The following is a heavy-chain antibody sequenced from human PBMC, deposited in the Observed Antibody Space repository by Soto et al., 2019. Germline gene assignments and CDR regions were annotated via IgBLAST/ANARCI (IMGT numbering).Heavy chain of an antibody. CDR2: ISAYNGNT. CDR3: AKERSSGWSFDY. Sequence: ASVKVSCKASGYTFTSYGISWVRQAPGQGLEWMGWISAYNGNTNYAQKLQGRVTMTTDTSTSTAYMELRSLRSDDTAVFYCAKERSSGWSFDYWGQGTLVTVSS. D-gene: IGHD6-19*01. J-gene: IGHJ4*02. CDR1: GYTFTSYG. V-gene: IGHV1-18*01.